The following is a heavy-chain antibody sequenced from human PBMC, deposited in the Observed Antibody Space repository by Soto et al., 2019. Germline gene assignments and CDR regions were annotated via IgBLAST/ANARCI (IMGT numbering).Heavy chain of an antibody. CDR2: SIPIFGTA. J-gene: IGHJ5*02. Sequence: SVKVSCKASGGTFSSYAISWVRQAPGQGLEWMGGSIPIFGTANYAQKFQGRVTITADESTSTAYMELSSLRSEDTAVYYCARGGCDRCWFDPWGQGTLVTVSS. CDR3: ARGGCDRCWFDP. V-gene: IGHV1-69*13. CDR1: GGTFSSYA. D-gene: IGHD4-17*01.